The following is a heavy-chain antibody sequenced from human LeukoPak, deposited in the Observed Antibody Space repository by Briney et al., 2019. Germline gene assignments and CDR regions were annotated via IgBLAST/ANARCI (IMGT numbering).Heavy chain of an antibody. V-gene: IGHV1-69*05. CDR3: ATVGTMTNPLYYFDY. CDR1: GGTFSSYA. Sequence: SVKVSCKASGGTFSSYAISWVRQAPGQGLEWMGRIIPIFGTANYAQKFQGRVTITTDESTSTAYMELSSLRSEDTAVYYCATVGTMTNPLYYFDYWGQGTLVTVSS. D-gene: IGHD3-22*01. J-gene: IGHJ4*02. CDR2: IIPIFGTA.